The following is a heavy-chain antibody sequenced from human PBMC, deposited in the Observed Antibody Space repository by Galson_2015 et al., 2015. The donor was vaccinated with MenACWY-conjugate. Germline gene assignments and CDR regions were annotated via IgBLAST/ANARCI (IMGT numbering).Heavy chain of an antibody. CDR2: MWSDGNHI. J-gene: IGHJ4*02. V-gene: IGHV3-30*02. CDR1: GFTFSDCV. Sequence: SLRLSCAASGFTFSDCVLHWVRQAPGKGLEWVASMWSDGNHIYYGDSVKGRFTISRDNSKNTLYLQMNGLRTEDTAVYYCAKHIPSRGEILDYWGQGTLFSVSS. CDR3: AKHIPSRGEILDY. D-gene: IGHD2-15*01.